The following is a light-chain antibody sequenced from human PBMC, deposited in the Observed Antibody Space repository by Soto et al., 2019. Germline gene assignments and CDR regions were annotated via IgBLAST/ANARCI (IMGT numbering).Light chain of an antibody. Sequence: EIVLSQSPGTLSLSPGERATLSCRASQSIGTSYVAWYQQRPGLAPRLLIHTTSSRATGVPDRFSGSGAGADFTLTISRLEPEVVGVYYCQHYGSSVTFCGGTKVEI. CDR1: QSIGTSY. CDR3: QHYGSSVT. V-gene: IGKV3-20*01. J-gene: IGKJ4*01. CDR2: TTS.